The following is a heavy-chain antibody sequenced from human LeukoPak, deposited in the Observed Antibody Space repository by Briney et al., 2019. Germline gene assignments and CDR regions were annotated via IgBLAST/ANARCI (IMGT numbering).Heavy chain of an antibody. V-gene: IGHV4-38-2*01. J-gene: IGHJ5*02. CDR2: IYHSGST. CDR1: GYSISSGYY. D-gene: IGHD4-17*01. CDR3: ARVPLLLSPGDYAWFDP. Sequence: PSETLSLTCAVSGYSISSGYYWGWIRQPPGKGLEWIGSIYHSGSTYYNPSLKSRVTISVDTSKNQFSLKLSSVTAADTAVYYCARVPLLLSPGDYAWFDPWGQGTLVTVSS.